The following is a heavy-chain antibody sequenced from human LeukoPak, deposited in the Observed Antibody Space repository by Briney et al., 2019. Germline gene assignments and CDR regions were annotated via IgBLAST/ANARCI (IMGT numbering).Heavy chain of an antibody. J-gene: IGHJ6*03. CDR2: IHSSGSA. CDR1: GGSIRNYY. CDR3: ARRVPAAGSYYYYYYMYV. D-gene: IGHD2-2*01. Sequence: SETLSLTCSVFGGSIRNYYWNWLRQAAGKELELIGRIHSSGSANYSPSLKSRVTMSIDTSKNQFSLKLSSVTAADTAVYYCARRVPAAGSYYYYYYMYVWGKGTTVTVSS. V-gene: IGHV4-4*07.